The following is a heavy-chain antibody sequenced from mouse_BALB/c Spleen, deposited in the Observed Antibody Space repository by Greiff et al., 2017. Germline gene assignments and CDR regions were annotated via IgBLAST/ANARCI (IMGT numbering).Heavy chain of an antibody. J-gene: IGHJ2*01. Sequence: EVQLQESGGGLVKPGGSLKLSCAASGFTFSSYAMSWVRQTPEKRLEWVASISSGGSTYYPDSVKGRFTISRDNARNILYLQMSSLRSEDTAMYYCARIYDGYYDYFDYWGQGTTLTVSS. CDR1: GFTFSSYA. CDR2: ISSGGST. D-gene: IGHD2-3*01. V-gene: IGHV5-6-5*01. CDR3: ARIYDGYYDYFDY.